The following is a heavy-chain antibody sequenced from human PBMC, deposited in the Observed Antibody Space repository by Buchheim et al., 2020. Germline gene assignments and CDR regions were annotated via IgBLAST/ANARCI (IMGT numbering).Heavy chain of an antibody. D-gene: IGHD3-3*02. CDR2: IGGDGRS. CDR1: GFSFSTNA. J-gene: IGHJ4*02. V-gene: IGHV3-23*01. CDR3: AKDLHFWSGMDY. Sequence: DVQLLQSGGGLVQPGGSLRLSCAASGFSFSTNAMSWVRQAPGRGLEWVSGIGGDGRSHYADSVQARFTISRDSSKATLHLHMNGLRVEDTATYYCAKDLHFWSGMDYWGQGAL.